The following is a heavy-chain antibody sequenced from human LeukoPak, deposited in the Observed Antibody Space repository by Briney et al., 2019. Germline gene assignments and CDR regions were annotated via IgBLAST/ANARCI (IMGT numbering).Heavy chain of an antibody. CDR1: GYTFTGYY. D-gene: IGHD2-2*01. J-gene: IGHJ4*02. V-gene: IGHV1-2*02. CDR2: INPNSGGT. CDR3: ARDLPYCSSTSCYFIDY. Sequence: ASVKVSCKSSGYTFTGYYMHWVRQAPGQGLEWMGWINPNSGGTNYAQKFQGRVTMTRDTSISTAYMELRSLRSDDTAVYYCARDLPYCSSTSCYFIDYWGQGTLVTVSS.